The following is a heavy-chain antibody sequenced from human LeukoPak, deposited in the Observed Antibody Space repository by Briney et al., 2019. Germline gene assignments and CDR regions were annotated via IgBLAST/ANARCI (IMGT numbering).Heavy chain of an antibody. CDR1: GGSFSGYY. D-gene: IGHD3-10*01. V-gene: IGHV4-34*01. Sequence: SETLSLTCAVYGGSFSGYYWSWIRQPPGKGLEWIGEINHSGSTNYNPSLKSRVTISVDTSKNQFSLKLSSVTAADTAVYYCARGRPDHYGSGSFPSDYWGQGTLVTVSS. J-gene: IGHJ4*02. CDR3: ARGRPDHYGSGSFPSDY. CDR2: INHSGST.